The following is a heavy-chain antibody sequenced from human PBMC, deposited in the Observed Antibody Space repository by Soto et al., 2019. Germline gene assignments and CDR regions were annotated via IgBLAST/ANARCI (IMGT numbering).Heavy chain of an antibody. D-gene: IGHD6-6*01. CDR1: GYTFTSYG. Sequence: ASVKVSCKASGYTFTSYGISWVRQAPGQGLEWMGWISAYNGNTNYAQKLQGRVTMTTDTSTSTAYMDLRSLRSDDTAVYYCASGPLEYSSSPSSYYYYGMDVWGQGTTVTVSS. V-gene: IGHV1-18*01. CDR3: ASGPLEYSSSPSSYYYYGMDV. J-gene: IGHJ6*02. CDR2: ISAYNGNT.